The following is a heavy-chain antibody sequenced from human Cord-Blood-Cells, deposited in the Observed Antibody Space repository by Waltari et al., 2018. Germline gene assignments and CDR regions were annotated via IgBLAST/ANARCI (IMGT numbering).Heavy chain of an antibody. J-gene: IGHJ4*02. CDR1: GYSFTSYW. D-gene: IGHD3-10*01. CDR2: IYPGDSDT. Sequence: EVQLVQSGAEVKKPGESLKISCKGSGYSFTSYWIGWVRQMPGKGLEWMGIIYPGDSDTRYSPSFQGQVTISADKSISTAYLQWSSLKASDTAMYYCARQLRTMVRGVITTYFDYWGQGTLVTVSS. CDR3: ARQLRTMVRGVITTYFDY. V-gene: IGHV5-51*01.